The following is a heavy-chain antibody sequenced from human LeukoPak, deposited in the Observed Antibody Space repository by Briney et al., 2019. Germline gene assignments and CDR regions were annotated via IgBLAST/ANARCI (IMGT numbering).Heavy chain of an antibody. D-gene: IGHD2-15*01. Sequence: SVKVSCKASGGTFSSYAISWVRQAPGQGLEWMGGIIPIFGTANYAQKFQGRVTITADESTSTAYMELSSLRSEDTAVYYCARTISSRYCSGGSCYSPPDYWGQGTLVTVSS. CDR2: IIPIFGTA. J-gene: IGHJ4*02. CDR1: GGTFSSYA. CDR3: ARTISSRYCSGGSCYSPPDY. V-gene: IGHV1-69*13.